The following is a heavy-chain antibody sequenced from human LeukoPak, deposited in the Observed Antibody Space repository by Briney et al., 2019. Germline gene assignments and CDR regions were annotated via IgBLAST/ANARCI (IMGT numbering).Heavy chain of an antibody. J-gene: IGHJ6*03. Sequence: ASVKVSCKASGYTFTGYYMHWVRQAPGQGLEWMGWINPNSGGTNYAQKFQGRVTMTRDTSISTAYMELSRLRSDDTAVYYCARTTSGGSYYYYYYMDVWGKGTTVTVSS. V-gene: IGHV1-2*02. CDR3: ARTTSGGSYYYYYYMDV. CDR1: GYTFTGYY. CDR2: INPNSGGT. D-gene: IGHD3-10*01.